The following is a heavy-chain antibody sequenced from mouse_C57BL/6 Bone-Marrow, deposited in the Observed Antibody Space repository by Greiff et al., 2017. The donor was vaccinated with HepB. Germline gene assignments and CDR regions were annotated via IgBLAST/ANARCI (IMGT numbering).Heavy chain of an antibody. V-gene: IGHV1-15*01. J-gene: IGHJ2*01. CDR2: IDPETGGT. CDR1: GYTFTDYE. CDR3: TRPAYLGY. Sequence: LQESGAELVRPGASVTLSCKASGYTFTDYEMHWVKQTPVHGLEWIGAIDPETGGTAYNQKFKGKAILTADKSSSTAYMELRSLTSEDSAVYYCTRPAYLGYWGQGTTLTVSS.